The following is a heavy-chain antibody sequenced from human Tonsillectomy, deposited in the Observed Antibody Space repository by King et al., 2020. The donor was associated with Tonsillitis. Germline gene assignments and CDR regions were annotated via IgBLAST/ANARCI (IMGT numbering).Heavy chain of an antibody. CDR2: IKRDGSEK. D-gene: IGHD1-7*01. Sequence: VQLVQSGGGLVQPGGSLRLAVADSGFTFSNYWMGWVRQAAGKGLEWVSNIKRDGSEKPYLDSVNGRFTIARDNAKNSLVLQMNSLRAEDTAVYYCTRDSLAGTRDQSRYWGQGTLVTVSS. J-gene: IGHJ4*02. CDR3: TRDSLAGTRDQSRY. V-gene: IGHV3-7*01. CDR1: GFTFSNYW.